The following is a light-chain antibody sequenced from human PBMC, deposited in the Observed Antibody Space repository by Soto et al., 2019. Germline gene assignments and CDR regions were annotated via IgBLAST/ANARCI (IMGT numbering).Light chain of an antibody. Sequence: QSVLTQPASVSGSPGQSITISCSGASSDFGPYDYVSWYQHHPGRAPKLLIYEVSNRPSGVSYRFSGSKSGNTASLTISGLQAEDEGDYYCTTFAPGRIYVFGSGTKLTVL. V-gene: IGLV2-14*01. CDR1: SSDFGPYDY. CDR2: EVS. CDR3: TTFAPGRIYV. J-gene: IGLJ1*01.